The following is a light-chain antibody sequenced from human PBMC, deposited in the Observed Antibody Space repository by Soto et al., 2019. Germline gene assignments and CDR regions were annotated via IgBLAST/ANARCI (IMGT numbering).Light chain of an antibody. CDR1: QTILYSSINKNY. J-gene: IGKJ1*01. CDR2: WAS. Sequence: DIVMTQSPDSLAVSLGERATINCKSSQTILYSSINKNYLAWYQQKSGQPPKLLIYWASTRESGVPDRFSGSGSGTDFTLTISSLLAEDGAVYYCQQYDSSWTFAQGPKVAV. V-gene: IGKV4-1*01. CDR3: QQYDSSWT.